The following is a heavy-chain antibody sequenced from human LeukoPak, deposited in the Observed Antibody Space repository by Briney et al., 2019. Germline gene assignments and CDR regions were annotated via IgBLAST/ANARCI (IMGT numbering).Heavy chain of an antibody. J-gene: IGHJ4*02. Sequence: ASVRVSCKASGYTFTSYDINWVRQATGQGLEWMGWMNPNSGNTGYAQKFQGRVTMTRNTSISTAYMELSSLRSEDTAVYYCARGRGLWFGEFHLIYWGQGTLVTVSS. CDR3: ARGRGLWFGEFHLIY. CDR1: GYTFTSYD. V-gene: IGHV1-8*01. D-gene: IGHD3-10*01. CDR2: MNPNSGNT.